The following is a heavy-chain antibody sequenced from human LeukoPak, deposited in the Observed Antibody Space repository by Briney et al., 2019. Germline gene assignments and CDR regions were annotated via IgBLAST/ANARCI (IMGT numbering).Heavy chain of an antibody. V-gene: IGHV3-30*02. CDR3: AKDERYYYDSSGRTDAFDI. CDR2: IWFDGSNK. J-gene: IGHJ3*02. CDR1: GSTFSSYG. D-gene: IGHD3-22*01. Sequence: GGSLSLSCAVSGSTFSSYGMHWVRQAPGKGLEWVAFIWFDGSNKYYADSVKGRFTISRENSKNTLCLQMNSLRAEDTAVYYWAKDERYYYDSSGRTDAFDIWGQGTMVTVSS.